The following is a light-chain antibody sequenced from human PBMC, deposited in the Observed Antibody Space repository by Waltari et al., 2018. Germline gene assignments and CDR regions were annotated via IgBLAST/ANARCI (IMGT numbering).Light chain of an antibody. CDR2: GVT. CDR1: SSDVGTYNY. V-gene: IGLV2-14*01. Sequence: QSALTQPASVSGSPGQSITISCTGTSSDVGTYNYVSWYQHHPGKAPKLVIYGVTNRPAGVSNRLSGSQSGNTASLTISGLQAEDEADYHCTSCTTSATWVFGGGTKLTVL. CDR3: TSCTTSATWV. J-gene: IGLJ3*02.